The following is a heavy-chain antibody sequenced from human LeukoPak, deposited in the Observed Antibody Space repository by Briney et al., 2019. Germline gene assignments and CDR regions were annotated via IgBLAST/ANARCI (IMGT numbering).Heavy chain of an antibody. D-gene: IGHD1-26*01. V-gene: IGHV4-59*01. Sequence: PSETLSLTCTVSGGSISSYYWSWIRQPPGKGLEWIGYIYYSGSTNYNPSLKSRVTISVDTSKNQFSLKLSSVTAADTAVYYCARDRVGPYYYYYMDVWGKGTTVTVSS. CDR2: IYYSGST. J-gene: IGHJ6*03. CDR3: ARDRVGPYYYYYMDV. CDR1: GGSISSYY.